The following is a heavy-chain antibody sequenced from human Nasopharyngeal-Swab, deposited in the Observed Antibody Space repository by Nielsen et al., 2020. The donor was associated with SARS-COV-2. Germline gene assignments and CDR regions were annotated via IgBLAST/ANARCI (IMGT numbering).Heavy chain of an antibody. CDR2: INHSGST. Sequence: RQAPGKGLEWIGEINHSGSTNCNPSLKSRVTISVDTSKNQFSLKLSSVTAADTAVYYCASSPLWFGEPEHGMDVWGQGTTVTVSS. V-gene: IGHV4-34*01. J-gene: IGHJ6*02. CDR3: ASSPLWFGEPEHGMDV. D-gene: IGHD3-10*01.